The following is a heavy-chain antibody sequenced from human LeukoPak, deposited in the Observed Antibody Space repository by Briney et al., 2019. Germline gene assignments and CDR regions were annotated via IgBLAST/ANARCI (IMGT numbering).Heavy chain of an antibody. V-gene: IGHV1-69*13. D-gene: IGHD6-13*01. J-gene: IGHJ3*02. CDR2: IIPIFGTA. CDR1: GGTFSSYA. Sequence: SVKVSCKASGGTFSSYAISWVRQAPGQGLEWMGGIIPIFGTANYAQKFQGRVTITADESTSTAYMELSSLRSKDTAVYYCAREIAAYGSAFDIWGQGTMVTVSS. CDR3: AREIAAYGSAFDI.